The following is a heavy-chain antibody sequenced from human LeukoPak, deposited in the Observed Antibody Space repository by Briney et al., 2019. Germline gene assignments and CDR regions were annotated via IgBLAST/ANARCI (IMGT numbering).Heavy chain of an antibody. Sequence: GGSLRLSCAASGFTFSSYSMNWVRQAPGKGLEWVSSISSSSIYIYYVDSVKGRFTISRDNAKNSLYLQMNSLRAEDTAVYYCARAWNDWFDPWGQGTLVTVSS. CDR3: ARAWNDWFDP. J-gene: IGHJ5*02. CDR2: ISSSSIYI. CDR1: GFTFSSYS. V-gene: IGHV3-21*01. D-gene: IGHD1-1*01.